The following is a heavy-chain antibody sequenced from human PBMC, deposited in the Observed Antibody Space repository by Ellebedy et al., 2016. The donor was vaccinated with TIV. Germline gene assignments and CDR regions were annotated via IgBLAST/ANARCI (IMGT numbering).Heavy chain of an antibody. CDR1: GYTFTSYY. D-gene: IGHD6-6*01. Sequence: ASVKVSCKASGYTFTSYYMHWVRQAPGQGLEWMGIINPSGGSTSYAQKFQGRVTMTRDTSISTAYMELRSLRSDDTAVYYCAILSLLSSSYDAFDIWGQGTMVTVSS. CDR3: AILSLLSSSYDAFDI. J-gene: IGHJ3*02. V-gene: IGHV1-46*01. CDR2: INPSGGST.